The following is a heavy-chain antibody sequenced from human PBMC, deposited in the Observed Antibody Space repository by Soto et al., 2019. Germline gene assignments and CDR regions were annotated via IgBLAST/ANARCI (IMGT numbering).Heavy chain of an antibody. V-gene: IGHV4-31*11. D-gene: IGHD6-13*01. Sequence: ASETLSLTCAVSGASISSGGSYWSWIRQHPGKGLEWIGCIHYTGSADYNPSLKSRVTLSVDTSQRRFSVKLSSVTAADTALYYCARGVTAAGLFDSWGQGTLVTVSS. J-gene: IGHJ4*02. CDR2: IHYTGSA. CDR3: ARGVTAAGLFDS. CDR1: GASISSGGSY.